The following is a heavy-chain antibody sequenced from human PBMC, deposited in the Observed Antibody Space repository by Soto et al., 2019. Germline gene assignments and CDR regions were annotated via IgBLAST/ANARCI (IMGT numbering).Heavy chain of an antibody. Sequence: ASETLSLTCTVSGGSISNYYWTWLRQPAGKALGKIGRMYSSGSTNYSLTHNSRAVMCVYTTKNQNSKNMRYVTAEDTAVDYWAIYDYSDSCAWSFNFDVWGQGTKVTVSS. CDR2: MYSSGST. J-gene: IGHJ6*02. D-gene: IGHD4-17*01. CDR3: AIYDYSDSCAWSFNFDV. CDR1: GGSISNYY. V-gene: IGHV4-4*07.